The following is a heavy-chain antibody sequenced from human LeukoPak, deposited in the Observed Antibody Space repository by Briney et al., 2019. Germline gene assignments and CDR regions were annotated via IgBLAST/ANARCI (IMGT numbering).Heavy chain of an antibody. CDR1: GASISSYY. D-gene: IGHD3-10*01. J-gene: IGHJ4*02. V-gene: IGHV4-59*08. CDR3: ARHPELYFFDY. CDR2: ISYSGST. Sequence: SGTLSLTCTVSGASISSYYWSWIRQPPGKGLEWIGYISYSGSTNYNPSLKSRVTISADTSENQVSLTLSSVTAADTAVYYCARHPELYFFDYWGQGTLVTVSS.